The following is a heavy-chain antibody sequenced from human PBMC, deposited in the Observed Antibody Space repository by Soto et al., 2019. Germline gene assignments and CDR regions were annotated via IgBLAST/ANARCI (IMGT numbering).Heavy chain of an antibody. Sequence: PGGSLRLSCAASGFTFSSYGMHWVRQAPGKGLEWVAVIWYDGSNKYYADSVKGRFTISRDNSKNTLYLQMNSLRAEDTAVYYCARDFTHVNYDFCVWGQGTTVTVS. CDR1: GFTFSSYG. CDR2: IWYDGSNK. J-gene: IGHJ6*02. CDR3: ARDFTHVNYDFCV. V-gene: IGHV3-33*08. D-gene: IGHD3-3*01.